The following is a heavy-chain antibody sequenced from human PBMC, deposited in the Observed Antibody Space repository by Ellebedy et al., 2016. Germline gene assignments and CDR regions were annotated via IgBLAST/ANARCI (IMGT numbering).Heavy chain of an antibody. D-gene: IGHD6-13*01. CDR2: ITGDTGTT. CDR1: GFTLNNYA. V-gene: IGHV3-23*01. CDR3: VKGASSGSWVTMDY. Sequence: GESLKISCAASGFTLNNYAMTWIRQAAGEGLDWVSAITGDTGTTYYADSVKGRFTISRDISKNTLYLQMNSLRVEDTALYYCVKGASSGSWVTMDYWGQGALVTVSS. J-gene: IGHJ4*02.